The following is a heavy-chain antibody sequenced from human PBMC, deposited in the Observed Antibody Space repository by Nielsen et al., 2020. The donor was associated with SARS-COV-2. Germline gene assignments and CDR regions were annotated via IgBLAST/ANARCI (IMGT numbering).Heavy chain of an antibody. D-gene: IGHD2-8*01. CDR3: ARDYVVLMVYTIYYYYGMDV. J-gene: IGHJ6*02. Sequence: VRQAPGKGLEWVSAISGSGGSTYYADSVKGRFTISRDNAKNTLYLQMNSLRAEDTAVYYCARDYVVLMVYTIYYYYGMDVWGQGTTVTVSS. CDR2: ISGSGGST. V-gene: IGHV3-23*01.